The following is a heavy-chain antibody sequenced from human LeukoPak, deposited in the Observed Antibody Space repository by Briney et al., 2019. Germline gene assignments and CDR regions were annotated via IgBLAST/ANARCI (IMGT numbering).Heavy chain of an antibody. CDR3: ARGGYCSSTSCRAEYFQH. CDR1: GGSFSGYY. V-gene: IGHV4-34*01. D-gene: IGHD2-2*01. CDR2: INHSGST. Sequence: SETLSLTCAVYGGSFSGYYWSWIRQPPGKGLEWIGEINHSGSTNYNPSLKSRVTISVDTSKNQFSLKLSSVTAADTAVYYCARGGYCSSTSCRAEYFQHWGQGTLVTVSS. J-gene: IGHJ1*01.